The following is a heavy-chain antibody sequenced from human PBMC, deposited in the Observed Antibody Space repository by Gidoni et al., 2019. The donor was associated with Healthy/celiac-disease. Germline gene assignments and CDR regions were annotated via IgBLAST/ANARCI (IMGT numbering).Heavy chain of an antibody. Sequence: EVQLVESGGGLVQPGRSLRLSCAASGFTFDDYAMHWVRQAPGKGVEGVSGISWNSGSIGYADSVKGRFTISRDNAKNSLYLQMNSLRAEDTALYYCAKDMGRTRIAAAGTDYYYYGMDVWGQGTTVTVSS. CDR1: GFTFDDYA. CDR3: AKDMGRTRIAAAGTDYYYYGMDV. D-gene: IGHD6-13*01. J-gene: IGHJ6*02. V-gene: IGHV3-9*01. CDR2: ISWNSGSI.